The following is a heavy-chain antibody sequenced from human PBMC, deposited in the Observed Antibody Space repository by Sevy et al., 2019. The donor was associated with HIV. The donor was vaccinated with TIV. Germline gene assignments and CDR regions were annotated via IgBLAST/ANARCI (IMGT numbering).Heavy chain of an antibody. D-gene: IGHD2-8*01. J-gene: IGHJ4*02. CDR2: LSFGCGKI. CDR1: GFAFYDYS. CDR3: AREGCTRPHDY. Sequence: GGSLRLSCAASGFAFYDYSMSWIRQAPGKGLEWVATLSFGCGKINYADSVKGRFTISRDNSKNSFYLQMDNLRVEDTAIYYCAREGCTRPHDYWGQGTRVNVSS. V-gene: IGHV3-23*01.